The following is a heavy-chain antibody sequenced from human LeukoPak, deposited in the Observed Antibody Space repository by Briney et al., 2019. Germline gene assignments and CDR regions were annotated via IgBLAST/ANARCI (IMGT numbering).Heavy chain of an antibody. D-gene: IGHD6-19*01. CDR3: AKVRWDNSGWYYLDS. CDR1: GFTFSDYN. CDR2: ISYHGINE. Sequence: GGSLRLSCAASGFTFSDYNMHWVRQAPGKGLEWMAVISYHGINEYYADSVKGRFTISRDNSKNTLHLQMNSLRAEDTAVYYCAKVRWDNSGWYYLDSWGQGTLVTVSS. V-gene: IGHV3-30*18. J-gene: IGHJ4*02.